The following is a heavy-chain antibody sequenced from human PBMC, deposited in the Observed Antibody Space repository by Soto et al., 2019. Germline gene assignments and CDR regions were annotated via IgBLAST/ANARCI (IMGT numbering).Heavy chain of an antibody. CDR3: ARSQGSSTSLEIYYYYYYGMDV. Sequence: QVQLVQCGAEVKKPGSSVKVSCKASGGTLSSYAISWVRQAPGQGLEWMGGIIPISGTANYAQKFQGRVTITADESTSTAYMELSSLRSEDTSVYYCARSQGSSTSLEIYYYYYYGMDVWGQGTTVTVSS. CDR1: GGTLSSYA. J-gene: IGHJ6*02. D-gene: IGHD2-2*01. V-gene: IGHV1-69*01. CDR2: IIPISGTA.